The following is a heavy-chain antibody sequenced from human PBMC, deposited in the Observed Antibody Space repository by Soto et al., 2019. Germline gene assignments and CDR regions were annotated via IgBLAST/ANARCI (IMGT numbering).Heavy chain of an antibody. D-gene: IGHD3-3*01. Sequence: PSENLSVTCTVSGGSIRSSSYYWGWIRQPPGKGLEWIGSIYYSGSTYYNPSLKSRVTISVDTSKNQFSLKLSSVTAADTAVYYCARHEYYYFWIGHPDLRSFDYSCPGPLLTGSS. J-gene: IGHJ4*02. CDR2: IYYSGST. V-gene: IGHV4-39*01. CDR1: GGSIRSSSYY. CDR3: ARHEYYYFWIGHPDLRSFDY.